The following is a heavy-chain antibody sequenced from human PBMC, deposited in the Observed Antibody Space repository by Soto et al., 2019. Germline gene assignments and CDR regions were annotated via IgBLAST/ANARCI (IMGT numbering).Heavy chain of an antibody. CDR1: GYTFTSYA. J-gene: IGHJ5*02. CDR2: INAGNGNT. CDR3: ARDHTIFGVVSGIWFDP. Sequence: ASVKVSCKASGYTFTSYAMHWVRQAPGQRLEWMGWINAGNGNTNYAQKLQGRVTMTTDTSTSTAYMELRSLRSDDTAVYYCARDHTIFGVVSGIWFDPWGQGTLVTVSS. V-gene: IGHV1-3*01. D-gene: IGHD3-3*01.